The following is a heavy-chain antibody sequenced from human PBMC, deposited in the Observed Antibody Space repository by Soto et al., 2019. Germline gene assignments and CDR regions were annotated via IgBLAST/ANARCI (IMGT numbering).Heavy chain of an antibody. CDR1: GGSISSYY. V-gene: IGHV4-59*08. CDR3: ARHTSIAARPFDY. CDR2: IYYSGST. D-gene: IGHD6-6*01. Sequence: QVQLQESGPGLVKPSETLSLTCTVSGGSISSYYWSWIRQPPGKGLECIGYIYYSGSTNYNPSLKTRVTIAVDTSKTQFSLKLSSVTAADTAIYYCARHTSIAARPFDYWGQGTLVTVSS. J-gene: IGHJ4*02.